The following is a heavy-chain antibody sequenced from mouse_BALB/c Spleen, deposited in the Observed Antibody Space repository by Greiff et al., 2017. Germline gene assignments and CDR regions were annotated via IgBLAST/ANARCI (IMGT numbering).Heavy chain of an antibody. CDR1: GFTFSSYA. V-gene: IGHV5-9-4*01. J-gene: IGHJ3*01. CDR3: AREAYYGNSSFAY. Sequence: EEHLVESGGGLVKPGGSLKLSCAASGFTFSSYAMSWVRQSPEKRLEWVAEISSGGSYTYYPDTVTGRFTISRDNAKNTLYLEMSSLRSEDTAMYYCAREAYYGNSSFAYWGQGTLVTVSA. CDR2: ISSGGSYT. D-gene: IGHD2-10*01.